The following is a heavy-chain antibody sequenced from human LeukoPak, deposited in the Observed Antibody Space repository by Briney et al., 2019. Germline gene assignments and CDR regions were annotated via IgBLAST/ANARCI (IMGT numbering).Heavy chain of an antibody. CDR1: GGSFSGYY. CDR2: INHSGST. Sequence: SETLSLTCAVYGGSFSGYYWSWIRQPPGKGLEWIGEINHSGSTNYNPSLKSRVTISVDTSKNQFSLRLSSVTAADTAVYYCARGRFNVEYQNYYYYYGMDVWGQGTTVTVSS. J-gene: IGHJ6*02. V-gene: IGHV4-34*01. D-gene: IGHD2-2*01. CDR3: ARGRFNVEYQNYYYYYGMDV.